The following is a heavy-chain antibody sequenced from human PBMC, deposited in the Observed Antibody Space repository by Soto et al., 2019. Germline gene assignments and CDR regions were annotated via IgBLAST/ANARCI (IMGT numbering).Heavy chain of an antibody. CDR3: ARGLHSLFDY. J-gene: IGHJ4*02. V-gene: IGHV3-33*01. Sequence: QVQLVESGGGVVQPGGSLRLSCAASGFTFSSYGMHWVRQAPGKGLEWVAVIWYDGNKKYYADSVKGRFTISRDNSKNTLYVQVTSLRAEDTAVYYCARGLHSLFDYWGQGTLVTVSS. CDR2: IWYDGNKK. CDR1: GFTFSSYG. D-gene: IGHD2-21*01.